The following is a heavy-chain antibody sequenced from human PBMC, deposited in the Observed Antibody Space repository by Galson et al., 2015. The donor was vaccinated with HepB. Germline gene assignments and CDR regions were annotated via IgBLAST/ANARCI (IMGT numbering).Heavy chain of an antibody. CDR2: ITSSSSTI. D-gene: IGHD2-2*01. CDR1: GFTFSTYN. V-gene: IGHV3-48*01. J-gene: IGHJ4*02. Sequence: SLRLSCAASGFTFSTYNMNWVRQAPGKGLEWVSYITSSSSTIYYADSVKGRFTISRDNAKNSLYLQMNSLRAEDTAVYYCARGCSTTSCYHPFDYWGQGTLVTVSS. CDR3: ARGCSTTSCYHPFDY.